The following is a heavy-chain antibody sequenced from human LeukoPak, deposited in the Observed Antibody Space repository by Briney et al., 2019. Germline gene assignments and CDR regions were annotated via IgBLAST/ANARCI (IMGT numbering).Heavy chain of an antibody. CDR3: ARWGDSSGYYYWFDP. Sequence: ASVKVSCKASGYTFTSYGISWVRQAPGQGLEWMGGIIPIFGTANYAQKFQGRVTITADESTSTAYMELSSLRSEDTAVYYCARWGDSSGYYYWFDPWGQGTLVTVSS. CDR1: GYTFTSYG. V-gene: IGHV1-69*13. D-gene: IGHD3-22*01. CDR2: IIPIFGTA. J-gene: IGHJ5*02.